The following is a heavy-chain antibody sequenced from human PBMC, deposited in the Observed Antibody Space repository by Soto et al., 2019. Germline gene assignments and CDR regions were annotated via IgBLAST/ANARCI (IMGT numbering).Heavy chain of an antibody. Sequence: GASMKVSCKASGYTFTSYAMHWVRQAPGHRLEWMGWINAGNGNTKYSQKFQGRVTITRDTSASTAYMELSSLRSEDTAVYYCARAGGLELWFGEFAFDYWGQGTLVTVSS. CDR3: ARAGGLELWFGEFAFDY. V-gene: IGHV1-3*01. D-gene: IGHD3-10*01. J-gene: IGHJ4*02. CDR1: GYTFTSYA. CDR2: INAGNGNT.